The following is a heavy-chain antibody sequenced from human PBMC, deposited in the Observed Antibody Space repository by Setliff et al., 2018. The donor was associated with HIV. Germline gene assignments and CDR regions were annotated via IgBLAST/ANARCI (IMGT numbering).Heavy chain of an antibody. J-gene: IGHJ4*01. Sequence: QAGGSLRLSCVASGFTFSSYWMHWVRQAPGQGLVWVCGINNDTTTMTYADSVKGRFSISRDNTKNTLYLQMNGLRGEDTAVYYCVMFGSSSGCGPGTQVTVSS. CDR2: INNDTTTM. V-gene: IGHV3-74*01. D-gene: IGHD6-6*01. CDR1: GFTFSSYW. CDR3: VMFGSSSG.